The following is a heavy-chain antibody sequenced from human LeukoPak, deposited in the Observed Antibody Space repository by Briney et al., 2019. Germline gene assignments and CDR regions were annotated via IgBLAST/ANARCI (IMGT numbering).Heavy chain of an antibody. CDR1: GFTFSSRDW. J-gene: IGHJ6*03. CDR2: KKQDGSEK. CDR3: ASVAAAGTGIFVNFYYSMDI. V-gene: IGHV3-7*01. Sequence: GGSLRLSCVASGFTFSSRDWMTWVRQAPGKGLEWGANKKQDGSEKNYVGTGKGRFTITRDNAKNSGDRQRNSTRDKDTAVYYCASVAAAGTGIFVNFYYSMDIWGKGTTVTISS. D-gene: IGHD6-13*01.